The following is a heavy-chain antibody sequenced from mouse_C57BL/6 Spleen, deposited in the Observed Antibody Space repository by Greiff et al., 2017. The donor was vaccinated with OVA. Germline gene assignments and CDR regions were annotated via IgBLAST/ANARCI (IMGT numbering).Heavy chain of an antibody. V-gene: IGHV7-1*01. J-gene: IGHJ4*01. CDR2: SRNKANDYTT. CDR3: ARDELTGSMDY. Sequence: DVKLVESGGGLVQSGRSLRLSCATSGFTFSDFYMEWVRQAPGKGLEWIAASRNKANDYTTEYSASVKGRFIVSRDTSQSILYLQMNALRAEDTAIYYCARDELTGSMDYWGQGTSVTVSS. CDR1: GFTFSDFY. D-gene: IGHD4-1*01.